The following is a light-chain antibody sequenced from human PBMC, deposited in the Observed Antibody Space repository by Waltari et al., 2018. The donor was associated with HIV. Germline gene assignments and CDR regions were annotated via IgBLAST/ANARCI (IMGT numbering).Light chain of an antibody. CDR1: QSVGKY. CDR3: QQRDSWPRGIT. J-gene: IGKJ5*01. V-gene: IGKV3-11*01. CDR2: AAI. Sequence: EIVLTQSPATLSSSPGERATLSCRASQSVGKYLAWYQQKPGQVPRLLIYAAINKDTGIPARFRGSGSGTDFTLTISSLKPEDFAVYYCQQRDSWPRGITFGQGTRLEIK.